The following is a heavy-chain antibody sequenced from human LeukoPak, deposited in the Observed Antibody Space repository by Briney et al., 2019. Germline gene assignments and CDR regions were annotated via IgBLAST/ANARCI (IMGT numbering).Heavy chain of an antibody. CDR2: ISGSGGST. J-gene: IGHJ5*02. V-gene: IGHV3-23*01. CDR1: GFTSSSHW. CDR3: ATYYYDSSGYYQAP. D-gene: IGHD3-22*01. Sequence: PGGSLRLSCAASGFTSSSHWMNWVRQAPGKGLEWVSAISGSGGSTYYADSVKGRFTISRDNSKNTLYLQMNSLRAEDTAVYYCATYYYDSSGYYQAPWGQGTLVTVSS.